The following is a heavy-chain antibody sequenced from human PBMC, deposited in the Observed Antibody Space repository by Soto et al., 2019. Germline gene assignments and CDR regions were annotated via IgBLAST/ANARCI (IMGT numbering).Heavy chain of an antibody. V-gene: IGHV4-59*12. Sequence: SETLSLTCTVSGDSISTDYWSWIRQSPGKGLEWIGFIYYGGSTNYNPSLKSRVTISVDTPKNQFSLKLSSVTAADTAVYYCARGPPLGYWGQGTLVTVSS. CDR1: GDSISTDY. J-gene: IGHJ4*02. CDR2: IYYGGST. CDR3: ARGPPLGY.